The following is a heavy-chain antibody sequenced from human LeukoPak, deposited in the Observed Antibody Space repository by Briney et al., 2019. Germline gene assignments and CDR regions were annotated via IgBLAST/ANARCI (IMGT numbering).Heavy chain of an antibody. CDR3: ARTLRSSGWYFRY. CDR1: GFSFSSYS. D-gene: IGHD6-19*01. J-gene: IGHJ4*02. Sequence: GGSLRLSCAASGFSFSSYSMNWVRQAPGKGLEWVSFITTSSTTKYYADSVKGRFTISRDNAENSLYLQMNSLRAEDTAVYYCARTLRSSGWYFRYWGQGTLVTVSS. V-gene: IGHV3-48*01. CDR2: ITTSSTTK.